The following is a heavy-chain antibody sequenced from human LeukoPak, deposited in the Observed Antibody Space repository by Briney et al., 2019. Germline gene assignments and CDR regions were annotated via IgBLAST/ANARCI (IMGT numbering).Heavy chain of an antibody. D-gene: IGHD3-10*01. CDR3: VKSGSYSSPYYLDY. V-gene: IGHV3-9*03. Sequence: GRSLRLSCAASGFTFDNYAMYWVRQAPGKGLEWVSGITWNSGSIDYADSVKGRFTISRDNANNSLYLQMNSLRPEDMALYYCVKSGSYSSPYYLDYWGQGTLVTVSS. CDR2: ITWNSGSI. J-gene: IGHJ4*02. CDR1: GFTFDNYA.